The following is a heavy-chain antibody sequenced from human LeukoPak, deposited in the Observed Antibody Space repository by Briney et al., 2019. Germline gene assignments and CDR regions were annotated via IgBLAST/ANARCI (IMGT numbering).Heavy chain of an antibody. CDR1: GYSFTSYY. CDR3: ATPTTTWYSD. J-gene: IGHJ4*02. V-gene: IGHV1-46*01. CDR2: LNPGDGTT. D-gene: IGHD2-21*02. Sequence: ASVTVSCKASGYSFTSYYMHWVRQAPGQGLEWMGILNPGDGTTNYAQEFQGRVTMTRDTSTSTVYMELSSLRSEDTGVYYCATPTTTWYSDWGQGTLVTVSS.